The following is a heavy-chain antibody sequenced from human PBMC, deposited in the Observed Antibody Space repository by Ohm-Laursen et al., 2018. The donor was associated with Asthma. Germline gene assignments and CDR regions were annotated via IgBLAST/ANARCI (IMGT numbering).Heavy chain of an antibody. CDR1: GYSVTSYA. V-gene: IGHV1-18*04. CDR2: IYIGNT. Sequence: SVKVSCKASGYSVTSYAFSWVRQAPGQRPEWMGWIYIGNTNYAQKLQGRVTMTTDTSTSTAYMELRSLRSDDTAVYYCAMTYDYAPPLYWGQGTLVTVSS. CDR3: AMTYDYAPPLY. J-gene: IGHJ4*02. D-gene: IGHD3-16*01.